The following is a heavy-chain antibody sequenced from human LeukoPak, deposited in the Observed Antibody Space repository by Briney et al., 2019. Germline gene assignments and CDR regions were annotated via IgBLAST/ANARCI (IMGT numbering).Heavy chain of an antibody. CDR1: GFTFSDYW. CDR3: ARDPDSFDF. D-gene: IGHD3-3*01. V-gene: IGHV3-7*01. Sequence: AGGSLRLSCAASGFTFSDYWMSWVRQAPGKGLEWVTNINLDGNKKYYVDSVKGRFAISRDNAKNSLYLQMNSLRAEGTAVYYCARDPDSFDFWGRGTLVTVSS. J-gene: IGHJ4*02. CDR2: INLDGNKK.